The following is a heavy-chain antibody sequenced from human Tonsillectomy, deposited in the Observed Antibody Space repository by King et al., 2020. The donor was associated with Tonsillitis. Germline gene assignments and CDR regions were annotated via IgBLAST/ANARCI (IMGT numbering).Heavy chain of an antibody. CDR3: AREWKVYAILDY. D-gene: IGHD2-8*01. V-gene: IGHV3-30*04. CDR2: VSYDGSDK. J-gene: IGHJ4*01. Sequence: VQLVESGGGGVQSGRSLRLSCAASGFTFNSYAMHWVRQAPGKGLEWVAVVSYDGSDKYYADSVKGRFTISRDNSKNTLYLQMNSLRAEGSAVYYCAREWKVYAILDYWGQGTLVTVSS. CDR1: GFTFNSYA.